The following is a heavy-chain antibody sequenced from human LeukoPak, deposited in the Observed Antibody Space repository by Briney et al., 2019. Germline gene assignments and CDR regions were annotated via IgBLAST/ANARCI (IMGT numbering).Heavy chain of an antibody. D-gene: IGHD3-10*01. CDR1: GYSFTSYW. J-gene: IGHJ4*02. CDR3: ARPKMVRGVITSFWGPFDY. V-gene: IGHV5-51*01. CDR2: IYPGDSDT. Sequence: GESLKISCKGSGYSFTSYWIGWVRQMPGKGLEWMGIIYPGDSDTRYSPSFQGQVTISADKSISTAYLQWNSLKASDTAMYYCARPKMVRGVITSFWGPFDYWGQGTLVTVSS.